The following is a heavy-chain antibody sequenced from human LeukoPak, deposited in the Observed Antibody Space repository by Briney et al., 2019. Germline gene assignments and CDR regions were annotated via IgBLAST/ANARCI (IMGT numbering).Heavy chain of an antibody. D-gene: IGHD1-26*01. Sequence: GGSLRLSCAASGFTFSSYAMSWVRQAPGKGLEWVSAISGSGGSTYYADSVKGRFTISRDNSKNTLYLQMNSLRAEDTAVYYCANTPEWEPHYFDYWGQGTLVTVSS. CDR3: ANTPEWEPHYFDY. CDR2: ISGSGGST. CDR1: GFTFSSYA. J-gene: IGHJ4*02. V-gene: IGHV3-23*01.